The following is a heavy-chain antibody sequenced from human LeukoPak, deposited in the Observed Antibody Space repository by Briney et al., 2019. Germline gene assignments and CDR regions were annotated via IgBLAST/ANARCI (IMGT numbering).Heavy chain of an antibody. D-gene: IGHD2-21*01. CDR3: ARDCGGDCYPTLDNWFDP. J-gene: IGHJ5*02. Sequence: ASVKVSCKASGYTFTSYGISWVRQAPGQGLEGMGWISAYNGNTNYAQKMEGRCTMTTDTSTSTAYMELRSLRSDDTAVYYCARDCGGDCYPTLDNWFDPWGQGTLVTVSS. V-gene: IGHV1-18*01. CDR2: ISAYNGNT. CDR1: GYTFTSYG.